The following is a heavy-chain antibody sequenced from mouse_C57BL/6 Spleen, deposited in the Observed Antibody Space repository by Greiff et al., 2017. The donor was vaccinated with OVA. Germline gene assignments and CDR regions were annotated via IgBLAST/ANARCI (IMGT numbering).Heavy chain of an antibody. CDR3: AREDELGSNWFAY. D-gene: IGHD4-1*01. CDR2: IYPGDGDT. J-gene: IGHJ3*01. V-gene: IGHV1-80*01. Sequence: IYPGDGDTNYNGKFKGKATLTADKSSSTAYMQLSSLTSEDSAVYFCAREDELGSNWFAYWGQGTLVTVSA.